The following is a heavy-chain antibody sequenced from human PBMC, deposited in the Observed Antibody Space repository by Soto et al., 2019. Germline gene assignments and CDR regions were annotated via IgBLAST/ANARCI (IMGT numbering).Heavy chain of an antibody. CDR3: ARPIAVAGTRYFQH. D-gene: IGHD6-19*01. CDR2: MNPNSGNT. Sequence: GASVKVSCKASGYTFTSYDINWVRQATGQGLEWMGWMNPNSGNTGYAQKFQGRVTMTRNTSISTAYMELSSLRSEDTAVYYCARPIAVAGTRYFQHWGQGTLVTVSS. CDR1: GYTFTSYD. J-gene: IGHJ1*01. V-gene: IGHV1-8*01.